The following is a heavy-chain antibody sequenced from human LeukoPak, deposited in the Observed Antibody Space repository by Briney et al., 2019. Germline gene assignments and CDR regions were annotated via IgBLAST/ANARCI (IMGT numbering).Heavy chain of an antibody. J-gene: IGHJ4*02. Sequence: SETLSLTCAGYGGSFSGYYWSWIRQPPGKGLEWSGEINHSGSTNYNPSLKSRVTISVDTSKNQCSLKLSAVTAADTAVYYCARGRVVRGVITFDYWGQGTLVTVSS. V-gene: IGHV4-34*01. CDR1: GGSFSGYY. CDR2: INHSGST. CDR3: ARGRVVRGVITFDY. D-gene: IGHD3-10*01.